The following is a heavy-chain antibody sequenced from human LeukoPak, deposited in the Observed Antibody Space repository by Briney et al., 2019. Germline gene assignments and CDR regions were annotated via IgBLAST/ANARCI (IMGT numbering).Heavy chain of an antibody. CDR2: IHPSGGST. D-gene: IGHD2-2*01. J-gene: IGHJ5*02. CDR3: ARDSTTSSLADP. V-gene: IGHV1-46*01. CDR1: GYTFTNYY. Sequence: ASVKVSCKASGYTFTNYYLHWVRQALGQGLEWMGIIHPSGGSTAYAQKFQGRVTMTRDTSTSTVYMELSSLRSEDTAVYYCARDSTTSSLADPWGQGTLVTVS.